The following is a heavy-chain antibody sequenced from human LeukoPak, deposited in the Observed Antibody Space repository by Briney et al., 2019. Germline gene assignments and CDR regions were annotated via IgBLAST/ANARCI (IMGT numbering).Heavy chain of an antibody. Sequence: GASVNVSCKASGYSFTSYYMHWERQAPEHGLEWIGIINPNSGNTGYAQKFQGRVTMTRNTSISTAYMELSSLRSEDTAVYYCAKVSGWYSSSTGVDYWGQGTLVTVSS. D-gene: IGHD6-6*01. J-gene: IGHJ4*02. CDR2: INPNSGNT. CDR3: AKVSGWYSSSTGVDY. CDR1: GYSFTSYY. V-gene: IGHV1-8*02.